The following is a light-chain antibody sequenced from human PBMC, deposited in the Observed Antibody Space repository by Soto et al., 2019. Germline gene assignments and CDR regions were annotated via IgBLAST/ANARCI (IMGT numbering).Light chain of an antibody. Sequence: IQLTQSPSSLSASVGDRVTVTCRASLGISSYLAWYQQQPGKAPKLLIYAASTLQRGVSSRFSGSGSGTEFTLTISSLQPEDFATYYCQQLNSYPPTFGQGTKLEIK. CDR3: QQLNSYPPT. J-gene: IGKJ2*01. CDR2: AAS. V-gene: IGKV1-9*01. CDR1: LGISSY.